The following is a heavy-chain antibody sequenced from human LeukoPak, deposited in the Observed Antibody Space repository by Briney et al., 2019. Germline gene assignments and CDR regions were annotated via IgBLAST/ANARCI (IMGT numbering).Heavy chain of an antibody. CDR2: INAGNGNT. CDR1: GYTFTSYA. D-gene: IGHD3-9*01. CDR3: ARSGTFDWFFDY. Sequence: GASVKVSCTASGYTFTSYAMHWVRQAPGQRLEWMGWINAGNGNTKYSQKFQGRVTITRDTSASTAYMGLSSLRSEDTVVYYCARSGTFDWFFDYWGQGTLVTVSS. V-gene: IGHV1-3*01. J-gene: IGHJ4*02.